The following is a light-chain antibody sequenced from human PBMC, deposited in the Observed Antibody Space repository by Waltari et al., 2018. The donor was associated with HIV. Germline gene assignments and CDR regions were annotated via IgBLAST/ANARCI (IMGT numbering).Light chain of an antibody. CDR3: QSYDTSLSGVV. Sequence: QSVLTQPPSVSGAPGQRVTISNIGPIHDVHWYQQVPGTAPKLLIYGNSNRPSGVPDRFSGSKSGTSASLAIAGLQAEDEADYYCQSYDTSLSGVVFGGGTKLTVL. CDR1: IGPIHD. J-gene: IGLJ2*01. V-gene: IGLV1-40*01. CDR2: GNS.